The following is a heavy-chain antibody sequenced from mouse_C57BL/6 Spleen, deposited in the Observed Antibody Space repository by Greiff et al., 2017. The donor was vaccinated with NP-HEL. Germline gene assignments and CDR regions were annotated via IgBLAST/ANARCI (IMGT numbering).Heavy chain of an antibody. Sequence: VQLQQPGAELVMPGASVKLSCKASGYTFTSYWMHWVKQRPGQGLEWIGEIDPSDSYTNYNQKFKGKSTLTVDKSSSTAYMQLSSLTSEDSAVYYCARWGSPGYFDVWGTGTTVTVSS. CDR3: ARWGSPGYFDV. CDR1: GYTFTSYW. V-gene: IGHV1-69*01. D-gene: IGHD3-1*01. CDR2: IDPSDSYT. J-gene: IGHJ1*03.